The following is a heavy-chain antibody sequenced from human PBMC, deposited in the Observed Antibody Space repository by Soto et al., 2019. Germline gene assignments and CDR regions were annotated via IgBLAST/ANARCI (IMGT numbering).Heavy chain of an antibody. CDR2: ITSSSDTI. D-gene: IGHD1-26*01. V-gene: IGHV3-48*02. J-gene: IGHJ6*02. CDR1: GFTFRTYS. Sequence: EVQLVESGGSLVQPGGSLRLSCAASGFTFRTYSMNWVRQAPGKGLEWVSYITSSSDTIYYGDSVQGRFTISRDNARNSLYLQVNSLRDEDTAVYYCARVPSSGSYRSYYYYGMDVWGQGTTVTVSS. CDR3: ARVPSSGSYRSYYYYGMDV.